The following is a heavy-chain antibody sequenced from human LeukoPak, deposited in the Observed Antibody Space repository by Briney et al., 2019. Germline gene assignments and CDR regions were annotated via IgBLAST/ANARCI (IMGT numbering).Heavy chain of an antibody. CDR3: ARGGALIIAAVGYY. Sequence: PGGSLRLSCAASGFTFSDYYMSWIRQAPGKGLEWVSYISSSSTYTNCADSVKGRFTISRDNAKNSLYLQMNSLRAEDTAVYYCARGGALIIAAVGYYWGQGTLVTVSS. D-gene: IGHD6-13*01. J-gene: IGHJ4*02. CDR2: ISSSSTYT. CDR1: GFTFSDYY. V-gene: IGHV3-11*06.